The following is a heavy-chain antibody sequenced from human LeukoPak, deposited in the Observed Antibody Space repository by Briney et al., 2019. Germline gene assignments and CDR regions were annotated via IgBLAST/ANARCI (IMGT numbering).Heavy chain of an antibody. CDR3: AKDRKSSIASPGGFDY. CDR2: ISWNSGSI. CDR1: GFTFDVYA. V-gene: IGHV3-9*01. J-gene: IGHJ4*02. Sequence: TGRSLRLSCAASGFTFDVYAMRWVRQAPGKGLEWVSGISWNSGSIGYADSVKGRFTISRDNAKNSLYLQMNSLRAEDTALYYCAKDRKSSIASPGGFDYWGQGTLVTVSS. D-gene: IGHD6-6*01.